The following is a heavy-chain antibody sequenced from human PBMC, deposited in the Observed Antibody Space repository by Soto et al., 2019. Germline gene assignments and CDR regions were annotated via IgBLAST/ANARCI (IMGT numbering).Heavy chain of an antibody. J-gene: IGHJ4*02. D-gene: IGHD6-6*01. V-gene: IGHV4-34*01. CDR3: ARKTGVWYSSSYDY. CDR1: GGSFSGYY. Sequence: LSLTCAVYGGSFSGYYWSWIRQPPGKGLEWIGEINHSGSTNYNPSLKSRVTISVDTSKNQFSLKLSSVTAADTAVYYCARKTGVWYSSSYDYWGQGTLVTVSS. CDR2: INHSGST.